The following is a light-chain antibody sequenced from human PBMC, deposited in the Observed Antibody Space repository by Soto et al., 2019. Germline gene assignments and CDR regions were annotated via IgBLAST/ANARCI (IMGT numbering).Light chain of an antibody. J-gene: IGKJ1*01. Sequence: EIVLTQSPGTLSLSPGERATLSCRASQSVSSYLAWYQQKPGQAPRLLIYDASSRPTDIPARFSGSGSGTDFTLTISSLEPEDFATYYCQQSYSTWTFGQGTKVDIK. CDR3: QQSYSTWT. V-gene: IGKV3-11*01. CDR1: QSVSSY. CDR2: DAS.